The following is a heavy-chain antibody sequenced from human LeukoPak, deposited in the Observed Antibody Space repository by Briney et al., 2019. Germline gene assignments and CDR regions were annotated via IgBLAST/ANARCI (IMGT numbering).Heavy chain of an antibody. CDR3: AKAPVTSCRGAFCYPFDY. J-gene: IGHJ4*01. V-gene: IGHV3-23*01. Sequence: GFLRLSCTASGLSLNNYAMSLVRQVPGKGLEWVSSSSSSDDGKWYAESVRGRFTISRDTSKNTVYLQMNSLRVEDAGVYYCAKAPVTSCRGAFCYPFDYWGHGTLVTVSS. CDR2: SSSSDDGK. D-gene: IGHD2-21*01. CDR1: GLSLNNYA.